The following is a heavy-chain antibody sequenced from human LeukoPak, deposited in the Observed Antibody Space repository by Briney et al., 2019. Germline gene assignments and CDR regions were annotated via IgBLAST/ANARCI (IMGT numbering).Heavy chain of an antibody. V-gene: IGHV4-39*01. CDR3: ARLGSGWYRVDY. CDR1: GGSISSSSYY. D-gene: IGHD6-19*01. CDR2: IYYSGST. Sequence: SETLSLTCTVSGGSISSSSYYWGWIRQPPGKGLEWIGSIYYSGSTYYNPSLKSRVTISVDTSKNQFSLKLSSVTAADTAVYYCARLGSGWYRVDYWGQGTLVTVSS. J-gene: IGHJ4*02.